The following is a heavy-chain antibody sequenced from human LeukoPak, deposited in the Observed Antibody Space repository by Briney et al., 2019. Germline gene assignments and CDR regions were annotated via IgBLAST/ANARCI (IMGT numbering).Heavy chain of an antibody. V-gene: IGHV3-23*01. Sequence: GGSLRLSCAASGFTFSSYAMSWVRRAPGKGLEWVSAISGSGGSTYYADSVKGRFTISRDNSKNTLYLQMNSLRAEDTAVYYCAKSQGLSVPPYYFDYWGQGTLVTVSS. CDR1: GFTFSSYA. J-gene: IGHJ4*02. D-gene: IGHD2-2*01. CDR2: ISGSGGST. CDR3: AKSQGLSVPPYYFDY.